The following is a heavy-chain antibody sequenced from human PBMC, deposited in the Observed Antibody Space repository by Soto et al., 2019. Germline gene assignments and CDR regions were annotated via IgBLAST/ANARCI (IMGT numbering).Heavy chain of an antibody. J-gene: IGHJ6*02. D-gene: IGHD1-26*01. CDR2: ISSSSSYI. CDR1: GFTFSSYS. V-gene: IGHV3-21*01. Sequence: EVQLVESGGGLVKPGGSLRLSCAASGFTFSSYSMNWVRQAPGKGLEWVSSISSSSSYIYYADSVKGRFTISRDNAKNSLYLQMNSLRAEDTVVYYCARVMVSGSYFDYYYGMDVWGQGTTVTVSS. CDR3: ARVMVSGSYFDYYYGMDV.